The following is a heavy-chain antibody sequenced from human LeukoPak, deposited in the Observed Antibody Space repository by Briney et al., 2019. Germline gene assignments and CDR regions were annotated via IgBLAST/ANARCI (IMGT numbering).Heavy chain of an antibody. CDR2: ISGSGGST. Sequence: GGSLRLSCAASGFTFSSYAMSWVRQAPGKGLEWVSAISGSGGSTYYADSVKGRFTISRDNSKNTLYLQMNSLRAEDTAVYYCARGDGYNFWFYWGQGTLVTVSP. J-gene: IGHJ4*02. CDR1: GFTFSSYA. V-gene: IGHV3-23*01. D-gene: IGHD5-24*01. CDR3: ARGDGYNFWFY.